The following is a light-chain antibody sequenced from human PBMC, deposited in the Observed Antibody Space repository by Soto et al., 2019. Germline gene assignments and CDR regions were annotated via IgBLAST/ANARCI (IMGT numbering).Light chain of an antibody. CDR1: QGVTTN. Sequence: EIVMTQSPAALSVSPGERATLSCRAGQGVTTNFAWYQQKSGQSPRLLIYDVSIRATGVPARFSGTGSETDFTLTISGLQSEDSAVYYCQQRNIWPPVTFGQGTRLEI. CDR2: DVS. CDR3: QQRNIWPPVT. V-gene: IGKV3-15*01. J-gene: IGKJ5*01.